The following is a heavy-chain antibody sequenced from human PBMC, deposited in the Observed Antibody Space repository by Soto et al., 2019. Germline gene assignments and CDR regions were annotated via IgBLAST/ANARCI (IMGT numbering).Heavy chain of an antibody. Sequence: QVQLVQSGAEVKKPGASVKVSCKASGYTFTSYDITWVRQATGQGLEGMGWMNHNSGNTGYAQKFQGRVTMTRNTAISTAYMEMSSLRSEDTAVYYCARRQSSSSYYYYYYGMDVWGQGTTVTVSS. D-gene: IGHD6-6*01. CDR2: MNHNSGNT. V-gene: IGHV1-8*01. J-gene: IGHJ6*02. CDR3: ARRQSSSSYYYYYYGMDV. CDR1: GYTFTSYD.